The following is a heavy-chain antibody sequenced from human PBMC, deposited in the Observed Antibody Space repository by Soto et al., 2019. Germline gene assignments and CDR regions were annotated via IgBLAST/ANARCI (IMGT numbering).Heavy chain of an antibody. CDR1: GDSISNSRFS. CDR2: IYHTGNA. J-gene: IGHJ5*02. CDR3: ARDYVDSSDYTTNWFDP. D-gene: IGHD3-22*01. V-gene: IGHV4-39*01. Sequence: QLQLQESGPRLVKSSETLSLTCGVSGDSISNSRFSWTWIRHPPGEGREWIGSIYHTGNAYYNPSLKSRVTISCDTSKNQFSLKVTSVTAADTALYYCARDYVDSSDYTTNWFDPWGQGTLVTVSS.